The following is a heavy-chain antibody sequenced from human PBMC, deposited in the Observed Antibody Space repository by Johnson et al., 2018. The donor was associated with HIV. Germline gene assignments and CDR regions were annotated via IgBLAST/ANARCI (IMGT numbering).Heavy chain of an antibody. V-gene: IGHV3-64*04. J-gene: IGHJ3*02. Sequence: VQLVESGGGLVQPGGSLRLSCAASGFTFSSYAMYWVRQAPGKGLEYVSAISSNGGSTYYVDSVKGRFTISRDNAKNSLFLQMNSLRAEDTAVYYCARAQRRWDITIFGVVDDAFDIWGQGTLVTVSS. CDR2: ISSNGGST. CDR3: ARAQRRWDITIFGVVDDAFDI. D-gene: IGHD3-3*01. CDR1: GFTFSSYA.